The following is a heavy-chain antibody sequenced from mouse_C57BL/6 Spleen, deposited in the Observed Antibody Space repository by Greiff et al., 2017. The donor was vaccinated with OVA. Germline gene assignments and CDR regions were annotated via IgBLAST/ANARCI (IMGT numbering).Heavy chain of an antibody. CDR2: IYPGDGDT. V-gene: IGHV1-82*01. CDR3: ARCLLYYDSSMDY. J-gene: IGHJ4*01. Sequence: QVQLQQSGPELVKPGASVKISCKASGYAFSSSWMNWVKQRPGKGLEWIGRIYPGDGDTNYNGKFKGKATLTADKSSSTAYMQLSSLTSEDSAVYFCARCLLYYDSSMDYWGQGTSVTVSS. CDR1: GYAFSSSW. D-gene: IGHD2-4*01.